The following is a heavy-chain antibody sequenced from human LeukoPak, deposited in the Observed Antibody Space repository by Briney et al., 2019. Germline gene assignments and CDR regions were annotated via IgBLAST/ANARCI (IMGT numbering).Heavy chain of an antibody. Sequence: GGSLRLSCAASGFTFSSSGMHWVRQAPGKGLEWVAVISYDESNKYYADSVKGRFTISRDKSKNTLYLQMNSLRAEDTAVYYCAKDVSEWLAFVYWGQGTLVTVSS. D-gene: IGHD6-19*01. CDR1: GFTFSSSG. V-gene: IGHV3-30*18. CDR3: AKDVSEWLAFVY. J-gene: IGHJ4*02. CDR2: ISYDESNK.